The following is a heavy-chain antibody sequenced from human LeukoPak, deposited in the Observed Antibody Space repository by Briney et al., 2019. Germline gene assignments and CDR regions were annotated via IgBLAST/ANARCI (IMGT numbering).Heavy chain of an antibody. CDR1: GVTVSDAW. Sequence: GGSLRLSCAASGVTVSDAWMSWVRQVPGKGLEWVGRIKSKLDDGTRDYAAPVEGRFTISRDDSVNTLYLDLSRLKTEDTAVYYCATEGYFFNSRPDQDEFHLYYYYMAVRGKGTTVTVS. V-gene: IGHV3-15*01. CDR3: ATEGYFFNSRPDQDEFHLYYYYMAV. CDR2: IKSKLDDGTR. J-gene: IGHJ6*03. D-gene: IGHD2/OR15-2a*01.